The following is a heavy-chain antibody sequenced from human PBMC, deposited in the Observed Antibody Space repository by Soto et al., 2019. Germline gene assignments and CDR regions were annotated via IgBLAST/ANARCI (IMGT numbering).Heavy chain of an antibody. CDR1: GFPLSTYG. V-gene: IGHV3-23*01. CDR2: IVGGAVTT. CDR3: AKDRRSMILSPELEY. J-gene: IGHJ4*02. D-gene: IGHD3-16*01. Sequence: ESGGGLVQPGGSLSLTCAASGFPLSTYGMTWVRQAPGKGLEWVATIVGGAVTTYYADSVRGRFTISRDNSKNTLYLQMNSLRVEDTAVYYCAKDRRSMILSPELEYWGQGTLVTVSS.